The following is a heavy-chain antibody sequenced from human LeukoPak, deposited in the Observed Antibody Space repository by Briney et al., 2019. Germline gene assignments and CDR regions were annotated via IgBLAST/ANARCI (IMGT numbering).Heavy chain of an antibody. J-gene: IGHJ4*02. Sequence: ASVKVSCKVSGYTLTELSMHWVRQAPGKGLEWMGGFDPEDGETIYAQKFQGRVTMTEDTSTDTAYMELRSLRSDDTAVYYCARDGHIKTPFDYWGQGTLVTVS. D-gene: IGHD2-21*01. CDR1: GYTLTELS. V-gene: IGHV1-24*01. CDR3: ARDGHIKTPFDY. CDR2: FDPEDGET.